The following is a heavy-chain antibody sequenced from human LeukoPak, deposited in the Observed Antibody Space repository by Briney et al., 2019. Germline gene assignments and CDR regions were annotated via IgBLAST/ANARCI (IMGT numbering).Heavy chain of an antibody. Sequence: GGSLRLSCAASGFTFSSYWMSWVRQAPGKGLEWVANIKQDGSEKYYVDSVKGRFTISRDNAKNSLYLQMNSLRAEDTAVYYCARGGYCSSTSCYEDMDVWGKGTTVTISS. CDR1: GFTFSSYW. CDR3: ARGGYCSSTSCYEDMDV. J-gene: IGHJ6*03. CDR2: IKQDGSEK. D-gene: IGHD2-2*03. V-gene: IGHV3-7*01.